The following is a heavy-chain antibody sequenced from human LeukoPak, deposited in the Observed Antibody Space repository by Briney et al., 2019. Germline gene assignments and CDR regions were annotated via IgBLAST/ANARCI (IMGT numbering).Heavy chain of an antibody. CDR3: AKDEYYYGSGSSSWDY. D-gene: IGHD3-10*01. CDR2: ISTSGNTI. Sequence: GGSLRLSCAASGFTFTNYGMNWVRQAPGKGLEWISYISTSGNTINYADSAKGRFTISRDNAKNSLYLQINSLRAEDTALYYCAKDEYYYGSGSSSWDYWGQGTLVTVSS. CDR1: GFTFTNYG. J-gene: IGHJ4*02. V-gene: IGHV3-48*04.